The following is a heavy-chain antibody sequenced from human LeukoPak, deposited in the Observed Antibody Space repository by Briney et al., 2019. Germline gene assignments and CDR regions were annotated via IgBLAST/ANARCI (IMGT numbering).Heavy chain of an antibody. CDR3: AKGSSGARPYFFDY. Sequence: GGSLRLSCAASGFTFSNVWMSWVRQAPGKGLEWVSAITGGSDSTYYVDSVKGRFTISRDNSKNTLYLQMNSLRAEDTAVYYCAKGSSGARPYFFDYWGQGTLITVSS. V-gene: IGHV3-23*01. CDR2: ITGGSDST. J-gene: IGHJ4*02. CDR1: GFTFSNVW.